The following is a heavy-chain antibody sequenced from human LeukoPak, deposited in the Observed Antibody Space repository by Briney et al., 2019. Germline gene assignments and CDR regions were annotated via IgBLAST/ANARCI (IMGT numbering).Heavy chain of an antibody. CDR2: IIPIFGTA. D-gene: IGHD1-26*01. CDR1: GGTSSSYA. CDR3: AGTVGATPFDI. J-gene: IGHJ3*02. Sequence: SVKVSCKASGGTSSSYAISWVRQAPGQGLEWMGGIIPIFGTANYAQEFQGRVTITADESTSTAYMELSSLRSEDTAVYYCAGTVGATPFDIWGQGTMVTVSS. V-gene: IGHV1-69*13.